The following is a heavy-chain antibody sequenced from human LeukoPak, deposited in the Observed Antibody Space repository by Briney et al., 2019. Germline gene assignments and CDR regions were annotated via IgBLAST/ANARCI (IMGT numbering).Heavy chain of an antibody. J-gene: IGHJ4*02. CDR1: GGSMRKFY. V-gene: IGHV4-59*01. Sequence: SETLSLTCTVSGGSMRKFYWSWIRQPPGKGLEWIGYIHYGGSTNYNPSLKSRVTISVDTSKNQFSLKLSSVTAADTAVYYCARLAYSSGGSCRDYWGQGTLVTVSS. D-gene: IGHD2-15*01. CDR2: IHYGGST. CDR3: ARLAYSSGGSCRDY.